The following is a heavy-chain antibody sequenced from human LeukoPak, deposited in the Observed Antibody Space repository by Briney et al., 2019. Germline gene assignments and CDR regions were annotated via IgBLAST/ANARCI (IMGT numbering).Heavy chain of an antibody. Sequence: GGSLRLSCAASGFTFSSYAMSWVRQAPGKGLEWVSAISGSGGSTYYADSVKGRFTISRDNSKNTLYLQMSSLRAEDTAVYYCAKDLATNFPYCGGDCFDAFDIWGQGTMVTVSS. CDR3: AKDLATNFPYCGGDCFDAFDI. CDR1: GFTFSSYA. CDR2: ISGSGGST. V-gene: IGHV3-23*01. J-gene: IGHJ3*02. D-gene: IGHD2-21*02.